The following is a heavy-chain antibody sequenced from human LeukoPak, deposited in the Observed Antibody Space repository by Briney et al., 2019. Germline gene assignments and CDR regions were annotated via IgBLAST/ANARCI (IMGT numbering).Heavy chain of an antibody. V-gene: IGHV3-64D*06. D-gene: IGHD3-10*01. J-gene: IGHJ5*02. CDR3: VKDYYGSGSYNWFDP. CDR1: GVTFSSYA. Sequence: GGSLRLSCSASGVTFSSYAMHWVRQAPGKGLEYVSAISTNGGSTYYADSVKGRFTISRDNSKNTLYLQMSSLRTEDTAVYYCVKDYYGSGSYNWFDPWGQGTLVTVSS. CDR2: ISTNGGST.